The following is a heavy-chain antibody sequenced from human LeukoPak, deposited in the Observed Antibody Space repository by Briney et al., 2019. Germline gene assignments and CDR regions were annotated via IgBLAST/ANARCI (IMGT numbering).Heavy chain of an antibody. D-gene: IGHD2-2*03. Sequence: ASVKVSRKAAGYTFTSYEIHWVRQATGQGPEWLGWMNPNSGKTGFAQKFQGRVTSTRHTSITTAYMELSSLRSEDTAVYYCARWIKEGHYYFDFWGQGALVTVSS. V-gene: IGHV1-8*03. CDR1: GYTFTSYE. CDR2: MNPNSGKT. CDR3: ARWIKEGHYYFDF. J-gene: IGHJ4*02.